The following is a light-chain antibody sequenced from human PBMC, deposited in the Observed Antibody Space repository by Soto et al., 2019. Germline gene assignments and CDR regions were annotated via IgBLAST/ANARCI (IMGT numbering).Light chain of an antibody. J-gene: IGKJ3*01. Sequence: DIQMTQSPSSLSGSIGDRVTITCQASQDISNFLHWYQQKPGKAPNLLIYDRSTLATGAPSRFSGGGCGTHFTLTISSLQPEDIATYYCQQFDDRPYITFGPGTKVDIK. CDR2: DRS. CDR3: QQFDDRPYIT. V-gene: IGKV1-33*01. CDR1: QDISNF.